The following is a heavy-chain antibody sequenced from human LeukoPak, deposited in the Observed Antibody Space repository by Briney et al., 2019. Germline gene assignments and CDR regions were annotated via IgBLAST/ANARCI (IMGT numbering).Heavy chain of an antibody. J-gene: IGHJ4*02. D-gene: IGHD6-13*01. CDR3: ARGGCARSSCYDN. Sequence: GGSLRLSCPASGFTFSSYGMHWVRQAPGKGLEWVAMIWYDGSNMYYADSVKGRFTISRDNSKNTVFLQMNSLRAEDTGVYYCARGGCARSSCYDNWGQGTLVTVSP. CDR1: GFTFSSYG. CDR2: IWYDGSNM. V-gene: IGHV3-33*01.